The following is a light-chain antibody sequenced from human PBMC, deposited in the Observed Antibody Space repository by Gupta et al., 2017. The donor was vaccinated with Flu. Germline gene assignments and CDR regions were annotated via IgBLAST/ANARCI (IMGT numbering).Light chain of an antibody. CDR1: QSGSSK. V-gene: IGKV3-15*01. CDR2: GAS. Sequence: TTLSVAPGERATLSCRASQSGSSKLAWYQQKPGQAPRLLIYGASTRATGSPARFSGSGSGTEFTLTISSLQSEDFAVYYCQQYNDWPLYTFGQGTKLEIK. J-gene: IGKJ2*01. CDR3: QQYNDWPLYT.